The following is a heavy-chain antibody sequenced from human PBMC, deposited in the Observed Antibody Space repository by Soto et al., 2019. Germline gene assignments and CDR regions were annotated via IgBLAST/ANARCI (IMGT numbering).Heavy chain of an antibody. CDR1: GFTFSQYW. J-gene: IGHJ4*01. D-gene: IGHD3-10*01. Sequence: EVQLVESGGGLVQPGGSLRLSCAASGFTFSQYWMNWVRQAPGKGLEWVANIKKDGSEKYYMDSVKGRFTLSKDNAKNAVYLQMNSLRVEDTALYYCARSLWGLGDLNLDYLGHGFLVTVST. V-gene: IGHV3-7*04. CDR3: ARSLWGLGDLNLDY. CDR2: IKKDGSEK.